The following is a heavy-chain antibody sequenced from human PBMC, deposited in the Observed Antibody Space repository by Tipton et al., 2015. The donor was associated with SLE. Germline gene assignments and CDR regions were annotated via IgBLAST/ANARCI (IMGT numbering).Heavy chain of an antibody. J-gene: IGHJ6*02. D-gene: IGHD4-17*01. CDR3: ASLMITVTTDYYYYGMDV. V-gene: IGHV3-74*01. CDR1: GFTFSAYW. Sequence: SLRLSCAASGFTFSAYWMHWVRQVPGKGLVWVSRINSDGSSTNYADSVKGRFTISRDNAKNTLYLQMNSLRAEDTAVYYCASLMITVTTDYYYYGMDVWGQGIAVTVSS. CDR2: INSDGSST.